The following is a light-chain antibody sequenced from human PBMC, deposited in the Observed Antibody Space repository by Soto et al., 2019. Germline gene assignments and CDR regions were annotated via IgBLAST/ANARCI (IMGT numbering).Light chain of an antibody. CDR1: SSNIGSNY. CDR2: RNN. CDR3: AAWDDSLSGRGVV. J-gene: IGLJ2*01. Sequence: QPVLTQPPSASGTPGQRVTISCFGSSSNIGSNYVYWYQQLPGTAPKLLIYRNNQRPSGVPDRFSGSKSGTSASLAISGLRSEDEADYYCAAWDDSLSGRGVVFGGGTKLTVL. V-gene: IGLV1-47*01.